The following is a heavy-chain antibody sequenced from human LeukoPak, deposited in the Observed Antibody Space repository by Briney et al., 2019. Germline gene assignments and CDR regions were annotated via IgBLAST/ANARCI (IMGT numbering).Heavy chain of an antibody. CDR1: GASFSDFH. CDR2: INHN. CDR3: ARGRRAFYQTRGNRFYYYMDV. V-gene: IGHV4-34*01. Sequence: NPSETLSLTCAVYGASFSDFHWTWIRQSPGKGLEWIGEINHNNYNPSLKSRVTISLDTSKNQISLNLPSVTAADTAVYYCARGRRAFYQTRGNRFYYYMDVWGKGTTVIVSS. D-gene: IGHD2/OR15-2a*01. J-gene: IGHJ6*03.